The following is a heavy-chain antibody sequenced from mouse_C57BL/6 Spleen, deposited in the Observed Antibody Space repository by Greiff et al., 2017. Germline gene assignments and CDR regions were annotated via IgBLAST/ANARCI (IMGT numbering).Heavy chain of an antibody. J-gene: IGHJ3*01. CDR1: GYAFSSYW. D-gene: IGHD2-1*01. V-gene: IGHV1-80*01. CDR3: AREEDGNYSWFAY. Sequence: QVQLQQSGAELVKPGASVKISCKASGYAFSSYWMNWVKQRPGKGLEWIGQIYPGDGDTNYNGKFKGKATLTADKSSSTAYMQLSSLTSEDSAVYFWAREEDGNYSWFAYWGQGTLVTVSA. CDR2: IYPGDGDT.